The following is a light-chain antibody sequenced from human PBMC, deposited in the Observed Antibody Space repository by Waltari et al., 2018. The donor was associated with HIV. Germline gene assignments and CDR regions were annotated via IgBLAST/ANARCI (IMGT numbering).Light chain of an antibody. J-gene: IGKJ4*01. V-gene: IGKV4-1*01. CDR2: WAS. CDR3: QQYYRTPLT. CDR1: QTLLYSSNNKNY. Sequence: DILMTQSPDSLAVSLGERATINCKARQTLLYSSNNKNYLAWYQHKPGQPPKLLIYWASTRQSGVPDRFSGSGSGTNFNLTINKRQAEDVATYYCQQYYRTPLTFGGGTKVGL.